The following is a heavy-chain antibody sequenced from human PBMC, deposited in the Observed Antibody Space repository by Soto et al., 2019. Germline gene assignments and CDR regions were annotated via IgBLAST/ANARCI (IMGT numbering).Heavy chain of an antibody. CDR1: GFTFTSSA. D-gene: IGHD2-2*01. CDR2: IVVGSGNT. Sequence: SVKVSCKASGFTFTSSAMQWVRQARGQRLEWIGWIVVGSGNTNYAQKFQERVTITRDMSTSTAYMELSSLRSEDTAVYYCAAEVRYCSSTSCPNPWGQGTLVTVSS. CDR3: AAEVRYCSSTSCPNP. J-gene: IGHJ5*02. V-gene: IGHV1-58*02.